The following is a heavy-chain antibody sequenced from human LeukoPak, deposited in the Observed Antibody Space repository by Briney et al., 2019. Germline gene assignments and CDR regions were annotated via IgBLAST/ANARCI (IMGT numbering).Heavy chain of an antibody. V-gene: IGHV3-33*08. CDR1: GFTFSSYA. D-gene: IGHD3-16*01. Sequence: GGSLRLSCAASGFTFSSYAMSWVRQAPGKGLEWVAVIWYDGSNKYYADSVKGRFTISRDNSKNTLYLQMNSLRAEDTAVYYCASVLGALFDYWGQGTLVTVSS. CDR2: IWYDGSNK. CDR3: ASVLGALFDY. J-gene: IGHJ4*02.